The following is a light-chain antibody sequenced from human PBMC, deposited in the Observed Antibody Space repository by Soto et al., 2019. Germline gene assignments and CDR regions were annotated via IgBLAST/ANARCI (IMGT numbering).Light chain of an antibody. CDR3: SSYTTSNTRQIV. Sequence: QSVLTQPASVSGSPGQSITISCTGTSSDVGVYNYVSWYQHHPGKAPELIIYDVTNRPSGVSNPFSGSKSGNTASLTISGLQPEDEADYYCSSYTTSNTRQIVFGTGTKVTVL. CDR1: SSDVGVYNY. CDR2: DVT. V-gene: IGLV2-14*03. J-gene: IGLJ1*01.